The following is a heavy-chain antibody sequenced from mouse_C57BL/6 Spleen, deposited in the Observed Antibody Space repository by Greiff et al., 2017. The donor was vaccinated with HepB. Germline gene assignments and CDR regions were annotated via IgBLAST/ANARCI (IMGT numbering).Heavy chain of an antibody. CDR2: INPNNGGT. D-gene: IGHD2-1*01. V-gene: IGHV1-22*01. CDR1: GYTFTDYN. J-gene: IGHJ3*01. Sequence: EVQLKESGPELVKPGASVKMSCKASGYTFTDYNMHWVKQSHGKSLEWIGYINPNNGGTSYNQKFKGKATLTVNKSSSTAYMELRSLTSEDSAVYYCAKGRNSFAYWGQGTLVTVSA. CDR3: AKGRNSFAY.